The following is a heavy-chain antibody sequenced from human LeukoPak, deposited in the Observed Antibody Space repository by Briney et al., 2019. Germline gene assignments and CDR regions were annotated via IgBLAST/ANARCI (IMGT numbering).Heavy chain of an antibody. V-gene: IGHV4-38-2*01. J-gene: IGHJ3*02. D-gene: IGHD5-18*01. Sequence: PSETLSLTCAVSGYSISSGYYWGWTRQPPGKGLEWIGSIYHSGSTYYNPSLKSRVTISVDTSKNQFSLKLSSVTAADTAVYYCARPKRRGYSYGLAFDIWGQGTMVTVSS. CDR3: ARPKRRGYSYGLAFDI. CDR2: IYHSGST. CDR1: GYSISSGYY.